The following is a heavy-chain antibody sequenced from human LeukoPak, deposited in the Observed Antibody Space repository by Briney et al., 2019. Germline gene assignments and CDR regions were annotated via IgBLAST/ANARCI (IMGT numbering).Heavy chain of an antibody. Sequence: GGSLRLSCAVSGFTFRSYAMIWVRQAPGKGLEWVSLIIGSGDNTLYADSVKGRFPISRDNSMNTLYLQMNSLRAEDTAVYYCAKERSGWNFDYWGQGTLVTVSS. CDR3: AKERSGWNFDY. CDR2: IIGSGDNT. V-gene: IGHV3-23*01. CDR1: GFTFRSYA. D-gene: IGHD6-19*01. J-gene: IGHJ4*02.